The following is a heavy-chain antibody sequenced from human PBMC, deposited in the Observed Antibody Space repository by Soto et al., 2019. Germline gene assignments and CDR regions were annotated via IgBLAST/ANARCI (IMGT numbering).Heavy chain of an antibody. CDR2: ISYDGSNK. CDR1: GFTFSSYA. Sequence: QVQLVESGGGVVQPGRSLRLSCAASGFTFSSYAMHWVRQAPGKGLEWVAVISYDGSNKYYADSVKGRFTISRDNSKNSLYLQMNSLRAEVTAVYYCSRITSGQWSLPYYYYCMHVWGQGTTVTVSS. J-gene: IGHJ6*02. D-gene: IGHD6-19*01. CDR3: SRITSGQWSLPYYYYCMHV. V-gene: IGHV3-30-3*01.